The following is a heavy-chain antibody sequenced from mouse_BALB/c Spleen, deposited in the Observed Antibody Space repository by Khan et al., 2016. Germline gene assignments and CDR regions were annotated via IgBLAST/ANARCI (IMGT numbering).Heavy chain of an antibody. CDR1: GFTFNIYA. Sequence: EVHLVESGGGLVQPKGSLKLSCAASGFTFNIYAMNWVRQAPGKGLEWVARIRSKSNNYATYYVDSVKDRFTISRDDSQSMLYLQMNNLKTEDTAMYYCMRGNDYDVYFDYWGQGIPLTVSS. J-gene: IGHJ2*01. D-gene: IGHD2-4*01. CDR2: IRSKSNNYAT. V-gene: IGHV10-1*02. CDR3: MRGNDYDVYFDY.